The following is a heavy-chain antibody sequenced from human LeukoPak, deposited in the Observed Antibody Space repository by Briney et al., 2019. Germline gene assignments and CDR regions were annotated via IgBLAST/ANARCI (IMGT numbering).Heavy chain of an antibody. CDR1: GFTFSSSW. CDR3: VLDLFSSFAFDI. CDR2: INSDGSST. D-gene: IGHD3/OR15-3a*01. J-gene: IGHJ3*02. Sequence: GGSLSLSCVASGFTFSSSWMHWVRQAPGKGLLWVSRINSDGSSTYYADSVKGRFTTSRDNAKNALHLQMNSLRAEDTAVYYCVLDLFSSFAFDIWGQGTMVTVSS. V-gene: IGHV3-74*01.